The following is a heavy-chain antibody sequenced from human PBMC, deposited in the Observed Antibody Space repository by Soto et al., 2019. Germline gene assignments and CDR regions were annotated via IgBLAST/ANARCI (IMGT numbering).Heavy chain of an antibody. D-gene: IGHD6-13*01. J-gene: IGHJ6*02. Sequence: QVQLVQSGAEVKKPGSSVKVSCKASGGTFSSYAISWVRQAPGQGLEWMGGIIPIFGTADYAQKFQGRVTITADESTSTAYMELSSLRSEDTAVYYCASLIAAAGPPHSPRYYYGMDLWGQGTTVTVSS. CDR3: ASLIAAAGPPHSPRYYYGMDL. CDR2: IIPIFGTA. CDR1: GGTFSSYA. V-gene: IGHV1-69*12.